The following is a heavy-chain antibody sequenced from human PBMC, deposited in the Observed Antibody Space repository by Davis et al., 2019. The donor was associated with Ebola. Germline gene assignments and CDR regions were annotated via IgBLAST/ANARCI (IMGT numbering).Heavy chain of an antibody. CDR3: AKGLYGGSFGCYFDF. Sequence: GESLKISCAASGFTLSNYWMSWVRQAPGKGLEWVANIKQDGSEKYYVDSVKGRFIISRDNSAKTLYLQMHSLGAEDTAIYYCAKGLYGGSFGCYFDFWGQGTLVTVSS. V-gene: IGHV3-7*03. D-gene: IGHD1-26*01. J-gene: IGHJ4*02. CDR1: GFTLSNYW. CDR2: IKQDGSEK.